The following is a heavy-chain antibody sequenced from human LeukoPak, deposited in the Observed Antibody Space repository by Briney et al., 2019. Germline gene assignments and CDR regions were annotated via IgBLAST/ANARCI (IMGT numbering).Heavy chain of an antibody. J-gene: IGHJ4*02. CDR1: GYTFTSYG. Sequence: SVKVSCKASGYTFTSYGISWVRQAPGQGLEWMGGIIPILGTANYAQKFQGRVTITADESTSTAYMELSSLRSEDTAVYYCARRGRGVDYWGQGTLVTVSS. CDR2: IIPILGTA. D-gene: IGHD3-10*01. V-gene: IGHV1-69*13. CDR3: ARRGRGVDY.